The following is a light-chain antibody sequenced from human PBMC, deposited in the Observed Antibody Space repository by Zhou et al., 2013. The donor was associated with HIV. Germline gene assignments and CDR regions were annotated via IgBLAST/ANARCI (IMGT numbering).Light chain of an antibody. CDR1: DSVSKY. V-gene: IGKV3-20*01. CDR3: QQYGSFPT. J-gene: IGKJ1*01. CDR2: GAS. Sequence: EIVLTQSPATLSLSPGERATLSCRASDSVSKYLSWYQQKPGQAPRLLIYGASSRATGIPKRFSGSGSGSDFTLFISRLEPEDFAVYYCQQYGSFPTFGQGTTVEIK.